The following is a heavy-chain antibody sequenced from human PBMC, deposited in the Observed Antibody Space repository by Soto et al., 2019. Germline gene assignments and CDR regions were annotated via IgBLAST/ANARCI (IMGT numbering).Heavy chain of an antibody. CDR1: GFSLSTTGMR. D-gene: IGHD6-19*01. CDR3: ARIPGWLQGFDS. CDR2: IDWDDDK. V-gene: IGHV2-70*04. Sequence: SGPTLVNPTQTLTLTCTFSGFSLSTTGMRVSWIRQPPGKALEWLARIDWDDDKFYTTSLKTRLTISKDTSKNQVVLTMTNMDPVDTATYFCARIPGWLQGFDSWGQGTLVAVSS. J-gene: IGHJ4*02.